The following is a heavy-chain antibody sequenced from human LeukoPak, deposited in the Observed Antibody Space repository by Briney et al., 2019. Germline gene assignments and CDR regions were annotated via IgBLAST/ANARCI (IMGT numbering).Heavy chain of an antibody. CDR2: ISAYNGNT. CDR1: DYTFTNYG. D-gene: IGHD3-10*01. Sequence: ASVKVSCKASDYTFTNYGICWVRQAPGQGLEWMGWISAYNGNTNSAQKLQGRVTMTTDTSTSTAYMELRSLRSDDTAVYYCARSDYYGSGSHTRRYNWFDPWGQGTLVTVSS. CDR3: ARSDYYGSGSHTRRYNWFDP. J-gene: IGHJ5*02. V-gene: IGHV1-18*01.